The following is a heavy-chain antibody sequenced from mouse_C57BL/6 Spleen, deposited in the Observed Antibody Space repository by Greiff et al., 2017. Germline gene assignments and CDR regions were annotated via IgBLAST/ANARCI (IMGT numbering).Heavy chain of an antibody. CDR3: ARKGNGVMDY. CDR1: GYAFSSYW. J-gene: IGHJ4*01. V-gene: IGHV1-80*01. CDR2: IYNGDGDT. D-gene: IGHD2-1*01. Sequence: QVQLQQSGAELVKPGASVKISCTASGYAFSSYWMNWVKQRPGKGLEWIGQIYNGDGDTNYKGQLKGKATLTADKSYSTAYMQLSRLTSKDSAVYCCARKGNGVMDYGAQGTSVTVPS.